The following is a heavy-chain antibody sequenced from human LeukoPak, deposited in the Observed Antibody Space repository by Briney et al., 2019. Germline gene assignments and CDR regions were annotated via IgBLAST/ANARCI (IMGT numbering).Heavy chain of an antibody. CDR3: ARDTIRGGDSGAFDI. CDR2: INHSGST. Sequence: PSETLSLTCAVYGGSFSGYYWSWIRQPPGKGLEWIGEINHSGSTNYNPSLKSRVTISVDTSKNQISLELSSVTAADTAVYYCARDTIRGGDSGAFDIWGPGTMVTVSS. V-gene: IGHV4-34*01. D-gene: IGHD2-21*02. CDR1: GGSFSGYY. J-gene: IGHJ3*02.